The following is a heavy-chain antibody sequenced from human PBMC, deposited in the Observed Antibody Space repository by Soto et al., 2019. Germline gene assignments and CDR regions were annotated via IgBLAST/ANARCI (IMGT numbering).Heavy chain of an antibody. V-gene: IGHV3-23*01. CDR2: IRGSGGRK. D-gene: IGHD6-19*01. Sequence: GGSLRLSCAASGFTFSSYALSWVRQAPGKGLEWVSAIRGSGGRKYYPNSVKGRFTISRDNSKNTLYLQMNSLRAEDTAVYYCAKALGYSSGDPLDYWGQGTLVTVSS. J-gene: IGHJ4*02. CDR3: AKALGYSSGDPLDY. CDR1: GFTFSSYA.